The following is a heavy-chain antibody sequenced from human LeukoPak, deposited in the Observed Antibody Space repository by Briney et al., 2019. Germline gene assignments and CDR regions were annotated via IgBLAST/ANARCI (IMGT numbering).Heavy chain of an antibody. CDR2: ISAYNGNT. CDR3: ARVGVVVVAAIYYGMDV. Sequence: ASVNVSCKASGYTFTSYGISWVRQAPGQGLEWMGWISAYNGNTNYAQKLQGRVTMTTDTSTSTAYMELRSLRSDDTAVYYCARVGVVVVAAIYYGMDVWGQGTTVTVSS. V-gene: IGHV1-18*01. J-gene: IGHJ6*02. D-gene: IGHD2-15*01. CDR1: GYTFTSYG.